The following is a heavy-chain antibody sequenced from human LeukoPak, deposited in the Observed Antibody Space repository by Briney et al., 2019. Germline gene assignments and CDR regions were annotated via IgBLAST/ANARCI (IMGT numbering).Heavy chain of an antibody. D-gene: IGHD3-22*01. CDR2: ISYSGST. J-gene: IGHJ4*02. CDR3: ARSVDSLLNFDY. Sequence: SETLSLTCTVSGGSISSSSYYWGWIRQPPGKGLEWIGSISYSGSTYYNPSLKSRVAISVDTSKNQFSLKLSSVTAADTAVYYCARSVDSLLNFDYWGQGTLVTVSS. CDR1: GGSISSSSYY. V-gene: IGHV4-39*01.